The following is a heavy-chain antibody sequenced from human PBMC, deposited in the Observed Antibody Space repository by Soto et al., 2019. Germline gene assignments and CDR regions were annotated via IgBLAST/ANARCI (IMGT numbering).Heavy chain of an antibody. CDR1: GGSISSSSYY. CDR2: IYYSGST. V-gene: IGHV4-39*01. Sequence: SETLSLTCTVSGGSISSSSYYWGWIRQPPGKGLEWIGSIYYSGSTYYNPSLKGRVTISVDTSKNQFSLKLSSVTAADTAVYYCARLSWVGELYFYYYYYGMDVWGQGTTVTVSS. J-gene: IGHJ6*02. CDR3: ARLSWVGELYFYYYYYGMDV. D-gene: IGHD3-10*01.